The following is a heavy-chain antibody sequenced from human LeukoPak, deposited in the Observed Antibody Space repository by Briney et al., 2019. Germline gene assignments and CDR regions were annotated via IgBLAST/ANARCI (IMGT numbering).Heavy chain of an antibody. V-gene: IGHV3-23*01. Sequence: QPGGSLRLSCAASGFTFSSYAMSWVRQAPGKGLEWVSAISGSGGSTYYADSVKGRFTISRDNAKDSLYLQMNSLRAEDTAVYYCARDPGSGYEEHFDYWGQGTLVTVSS. CDR2: ISGSGGST. J-gene: IGHJ4*02. CDR3: ARDPGSGYEEHFDY. D-gene: IGHD5-12*01. CDR1: GFTFSSYA.